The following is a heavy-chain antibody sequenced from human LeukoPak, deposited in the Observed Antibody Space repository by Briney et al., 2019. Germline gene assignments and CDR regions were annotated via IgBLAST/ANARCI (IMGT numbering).Heavy chain of an antibody. D-gene: IGHD6-13*01. CDR2: ISSSGSTI. CDR1: GFTFSSYS. J-gene: IGHJ3*02. V-gene: IGHV3-48*04. Sequence: PGGSLRLSCAASGFTFSSYSMNWVRQAPGKGLEWVSYISSSGSTIYYADSVKGRFTISRDNAKNSLYLQMNSLRAEDTAVYYCARVPYSSSWYGSGDAFDIWGQGTMVTVSS. CDR3: ARVPYSSSWYGSGDAFDI.